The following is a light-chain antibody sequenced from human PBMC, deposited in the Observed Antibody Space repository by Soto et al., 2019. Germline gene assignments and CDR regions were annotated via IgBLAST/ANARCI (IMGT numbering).Light chain of an antibody. Sequence: DIQMTHSPSSLSASVGDRVSITCQASQDVSNYLNWYQQKPWKAPKLLIYAASSLQSGVPSRFSGSGSGKDLTLTISSLQPEDFATYYSSQSPSTHRTFGVGTKV. CDR3: SQSPSTHRT. V-gene: IGKV1-39*01. CDR2: AAS. J-gene: IGKJ4*01. CDR1: QDVSNY.